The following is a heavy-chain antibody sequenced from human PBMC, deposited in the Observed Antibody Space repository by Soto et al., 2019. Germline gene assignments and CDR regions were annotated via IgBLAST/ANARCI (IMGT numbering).Heavy chain of an antibody. D-gene: IGHD3-10*01. CDR1: GFSFSSYG. J-gene: IGHJ6*02. CDR2: ISYDGTDE. CDR3: TRGNYYGMDV. V-gene: IGHV3-30*03. Sequence: PGGSLRLSCAASGFSFSSYGMHWVRQAPGKGLEWVAMISYDGTDEYYADSVKGRFTISRDNSKNTLYLQMNSLRAEDTAVYYCTRGNYYGMDVWGQGTTVTVSS.